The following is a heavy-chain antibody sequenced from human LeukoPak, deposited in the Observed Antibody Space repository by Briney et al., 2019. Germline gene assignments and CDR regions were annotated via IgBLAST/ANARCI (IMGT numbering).Heavy chain of an antibody. V-gene: IGHV3-66*01. CDR3: ARGGPFTGPISTPRASDY. J-gene: IGHJ4*02. CDR2: IYSGGSP. D-gene: IGHD1-7*01. Sequence: PGGSLRLSCAASGFTVSSNYMSWVRQAPGKGLEWVSVIYSGGSPYYADSVKGRFTISRDSSKNTVYLQMNSLRAEDTAVYHCARGGPFTGPISTPRASDYWGQGILVTVSS. CDR1: GFTVSSNY.